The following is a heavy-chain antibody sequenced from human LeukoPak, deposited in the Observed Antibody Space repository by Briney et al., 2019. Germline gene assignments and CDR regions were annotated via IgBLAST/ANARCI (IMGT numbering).Heavy chain of an antibody. CDR1: GLRFSNYG. CDR2: IRFDGSSK. J-gene: IGHJ3*02. D-gene: IGHD5-18*01. CDR3: AKVRVDTAMVDAFDI. Sequence: GGSLRLSCAASGLRFSNYGMHWVRQGPGKGLEWVAFIRFDGSSKYFADSVKGRFIISRDNFQNTLILQMNNLKVEDTAVYYCAKVRVDTAMVDAFDIWGQGTRVVVSS. V-gene: IGHV3-30*02.